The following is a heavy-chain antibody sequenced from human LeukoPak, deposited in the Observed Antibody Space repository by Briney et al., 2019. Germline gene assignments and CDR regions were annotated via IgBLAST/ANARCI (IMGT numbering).Heavy chain of an antibody. J-gene: IGHJ5*02. CDR1: GYTFTSYG. Sequence: RASVKVSCKASGYTFTSYGISWVRQAPGQGLEWMGWISAYNGNTNYAQKLQGRATMTTDTSTSTAYMELRSLRSDDTAVYYCARKYCSSTSCYTFWFDPWGQGTLVTVSS. CDR2: ISAYNGNT. CDR3: ARKYCSSTSCYTFWFDP. D-gene: IGHD2-2*02. V-gene: IGHV1-18*01.